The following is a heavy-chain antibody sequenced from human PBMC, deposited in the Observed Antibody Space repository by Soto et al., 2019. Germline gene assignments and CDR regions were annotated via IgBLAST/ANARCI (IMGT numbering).Heavy chain of an antibody. Sequence: SETLSLTCTVSGGSISSYYWSWIRQPPGKGLEWIGYIYYSGSTNYNPSLKSRVTISVDTSKNQFSLKLSSVTVADTAVYYCARDGCSGGSCYSPGAAFDIWGQGTMVTVSS. CDR2: IYYSGST. CDR1: GGSISSYY. CDR3: ARDGCSGGSCYSPGAAFDI. D-gene: IGHD2-15*01. V-gene: IGHV4-59*01. J-gene: IGHJ3*02.